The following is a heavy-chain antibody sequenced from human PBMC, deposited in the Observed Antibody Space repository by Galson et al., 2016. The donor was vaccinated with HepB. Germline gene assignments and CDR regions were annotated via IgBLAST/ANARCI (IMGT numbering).Heavy chain of an antibody. CDR1: AFTFSTYG. Sequence: SLRLSCAASAFTFSTYGMHWVRQAPGKGLEWVAVISYDGRKNYYADSVKGRFTISRDNSKNTLYLQMNSLRTEDTAVYYCAKDPYYYGSGSYYFDYWGQGTLVTVSS. V-gene: IGHV3-30*18. CDR3: AKDPYYYGSGSYYFDY. D-gene: IGHD3-10*01. J-gene: IGHJ4*02. CDR2: ISYDGRKN.